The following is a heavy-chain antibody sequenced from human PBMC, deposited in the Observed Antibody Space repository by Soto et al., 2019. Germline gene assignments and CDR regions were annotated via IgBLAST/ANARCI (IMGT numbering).Heavy chain of an antibody. V-gene: IGHV3-30-3*01. CDR2: ISYDGGDK. J-gene: IGHJ4*02. Sequence: HPGGSLRLSCAASGFTFSSYTMHWVRQAPGKGLEWVAFISYDGGDKYYADSVKGRFTISRDNSKNTLYLQMNSLRVEDTAMYYCVRDLKVRGVWGQGTLVTVSS. D-gene: IGHD3-10*01. CDR3: VRDLKVRGV. CDR1: GFTFSSYT.